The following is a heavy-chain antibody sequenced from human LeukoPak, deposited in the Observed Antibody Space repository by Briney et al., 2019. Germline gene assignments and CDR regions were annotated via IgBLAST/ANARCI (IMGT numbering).Heavy chain of an antibody. D-gene: IGHD5-12*01. J-gene: IGHJ4*02. CDR2: ISSSGTTI. CDR1: GFTFSDYY. Sequence: GGSLRLSCVASGFTFSDYYMSWIRQAPGKGLEWISYISSSGTTIYYTDSVKGRLTISRDNAKNSLYLQMNSLRAEDTAVYYCAKDIVATMRFDYWGQGTLVTVSS. V-gene: IGHV3-11*04. CDR3: AKDIVATMRFDY.